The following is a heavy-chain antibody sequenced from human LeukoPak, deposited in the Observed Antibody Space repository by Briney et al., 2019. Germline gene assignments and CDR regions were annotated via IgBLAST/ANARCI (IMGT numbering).Heavy chain of an antibody. CDR3: AKLPLDN. J-gene: IGHJ4*02. V-gene: IGHV3-43*02. Sequence: PGESLRLSCAASGFTFDDYAMHWVRQAPGKGLEWVSLISGDGNSTYYADSVKGRFTISRDNSKNSLYLQMNSLRTEDTAFYYCAKLPLDNWGQGTLVTVSS. CDR1: GFTFDDYA. CDR2: ISGDGNST.